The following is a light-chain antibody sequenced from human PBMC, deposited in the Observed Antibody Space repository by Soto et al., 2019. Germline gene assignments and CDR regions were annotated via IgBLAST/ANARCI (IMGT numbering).Light chain of an antibody. CDR1: SSDVGGYNF. CDR2: EVN. J-gene: IGLJ3*02. CDR3: SSYTSSNTLV. Sequence: QSALTQPASVSGSPGQSITISCTGTSSDVGGYNFVSWYQQHPGKAPKLMIYEVNKRPSGVSNRFSGSKSANTASLTISGLQDEDEADYYCSSYTSSNTLVFGGGTKLTVL. V-gene: IGLV2-14*01.